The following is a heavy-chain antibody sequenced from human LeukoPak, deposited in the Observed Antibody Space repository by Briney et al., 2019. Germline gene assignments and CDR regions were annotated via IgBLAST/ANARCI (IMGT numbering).Heavy chain of an antibody. V-gene: IGHV3-21*01. CDR3: ARGPSGSYYWYFDY. D-gene: IGHD1-26*01. J-gene: IGHJ4*02. Sequence: KSGGSLRLSCAASGFTFSSYSMNWVRQAPGKGLEWVSSISSSSSYIYYADSVKGRFTISRDNSKNTLYLQMSSLRAEDMAVYYCARGPSGSYYWYFDYWGQGTLVTVSS. CDR1: GFTFSSYS. CDR2: ISSSSSYI.